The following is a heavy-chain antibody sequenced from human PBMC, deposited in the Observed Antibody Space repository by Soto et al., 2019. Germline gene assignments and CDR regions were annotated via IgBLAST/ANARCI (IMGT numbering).Heavy chain of an antibody. V-gene: IGHV4-59*01. Sequence: SETLSLTCTVSGGSISSYYWSWIRQPPGKGLEWIGYIYYSGSTNYNPSLKSRVTISVDTSKNQFSLKLSSVTAADTAVYYCARVMWSTTYYYFDYWGQGTLVTSPQ. J-gene: IGHJ4*02. CDR1: GGSISSYY. CDR3: ARVMWSTTYYYFDY. D-gene: IGHD2-21*01. CDR2: IYYSGST.